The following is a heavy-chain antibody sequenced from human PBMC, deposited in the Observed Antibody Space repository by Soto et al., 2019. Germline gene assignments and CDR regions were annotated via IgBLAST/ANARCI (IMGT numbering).Heavy chain of an antibody. CDR1: GGSISSSSYY. D-gene: IGHD3-10*02. Sequence: QLQLQESGPGLVKPSETLSLTCTVSGGSISSSSYYWGWIRQPPGEGLEWIGSVFYSGGTYYNPSLKSRVTISVDTSKNHFSLNLPSVTAADTAIYYCARQVSTGNYGRGWFDSWGQGALVTVSS. CDR2: VFYSGGT. J-gene: IGHJ5*01. V-gene: IGHV4-39*01. CDR3: ARQVSTGNYGRGWFDS.